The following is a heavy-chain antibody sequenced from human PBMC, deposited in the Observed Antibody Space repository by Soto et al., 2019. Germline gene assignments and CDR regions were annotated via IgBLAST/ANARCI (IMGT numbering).Heavy chain of an antibody. CDR1: GYTFTSYY. Sequence: QVQLVQSGAEVKKPGASVKVSCKASGYTFTSYYMHWVRQAPGQGLEWMGIINPSGGSTSYAQKFQGRVTMTRDTSTSTVYMALSSLRSEDTAVYYCARRMGLGFDWLLGWFDPWGQGTLVTVSS. CDR2: INPSGGST. D-gene: IGHD3-9*01. V-gene: IGHV1-46*03. J-gene: IGHJ5*02. CDR3: ARRMGLGFDWLLGWFDP.